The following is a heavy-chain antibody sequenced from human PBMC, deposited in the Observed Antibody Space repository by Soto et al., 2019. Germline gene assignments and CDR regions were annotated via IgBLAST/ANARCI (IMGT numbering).Heavy chain of an antibody. D-gene: IGHD3-3*01. Sequence: GGSLRLSCAASGFTFSSYGMHWVRQAPGKGLEWVAVISYDGSNKYYADSVKGRFTISRDNSKNTLYLQMNSLRAEDTAVYYCAKDAGNDFRSGYYAQPTPSYFDYWGQGTLVTVSS. CDR1: GFTFSSYG. CDR3: AKDAGNDFRSGYYAQPTPSYFDY. V-gene: IGHV3-30*18. J-gene: IGHJ4*02. CDR2: ISYDGSNK.